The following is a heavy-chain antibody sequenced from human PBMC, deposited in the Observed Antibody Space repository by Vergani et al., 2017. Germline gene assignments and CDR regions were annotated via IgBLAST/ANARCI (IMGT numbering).Heavy chain of an antibody. D-gene: IGHD1-14*01. V-gene: IGHV4-59*01. Sequence: QVQLQESGPGLVRPSETLSLTCTVSGGSLSGYYWNWIRQTPGEGLEWIGYVEDSGYFNYNPSLKTRVSMSSDTSTNQFSLMLSSVTVAETAVYYCARSIVSRNPPDYFDNWGQGTLGTVSS. J-gene: IGHJ4*02. CDR1: GGSLSGYY. CDR2: VEDSGYF. CDR3: ARSIVSRNPPDYFDN.